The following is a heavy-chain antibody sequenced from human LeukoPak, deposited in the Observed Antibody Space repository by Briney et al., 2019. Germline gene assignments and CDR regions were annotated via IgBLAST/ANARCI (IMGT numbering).Heavy chain of an antibody. V-gene: IGHV4-39*01. CDR2: VYFSGST. D-gene: IGHD5-24*01. CDR3: ATQGYNNQTMDV. J-gene: IGHJ6*02. Sequence: SETLSLTCTVSGVSIRTTRYWGWIRQPPGKGLEWIGAVYFSGSTYYNPSLKSRVIISVDTSKNQFSLKLTSVTAADTAVYYCATQGYNNQTMDVWGQGTTVTVSS. CDR1: GVSIRTTRY.